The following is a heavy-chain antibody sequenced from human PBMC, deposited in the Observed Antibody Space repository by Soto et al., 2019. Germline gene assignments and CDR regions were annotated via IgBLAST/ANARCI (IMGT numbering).Heavy chain of an antibody. V-gene: IGHV4-59*01. Sequence: SETLSLTCTVSGGSISSYYWSWIRQPPGKGLEWIGYIYYSGSTNYNPSLKSRVTISVDTSKNQFSLKLSSVTAADTAVYYCGREVGRITGTAPGYYYMDVWGKGTTVTVSS. J-gene: IGHJ6*03. D-gene: IGHD1-7*01. CDR3: GREVGRITGTAPGYYYMDV. CDR2: IYYSGST. CDR1: GGSISSYY.